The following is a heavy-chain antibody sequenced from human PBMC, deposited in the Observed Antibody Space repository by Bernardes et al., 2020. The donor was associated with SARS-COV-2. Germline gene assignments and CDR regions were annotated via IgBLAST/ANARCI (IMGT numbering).Heavy chain of an antibody. D-gene: IGHD3-22*01. CDR2: IYYSGST. Sequence: SETLSLTCTVSSGSISSSGHYWGWIRQPPGKGLEWIGNIYYSGSTYYNPSLKSRVTISVDTSKNQFSLKLSSVTAADTAVYYCARRLLPTWYFDLWGRGTLVTVSS. J-gene: IGHJ2*01. V-gene: IGHV4-39*01. CDR1: SGSISSSGHY. CDR3: ARRLLPTWYFDL.